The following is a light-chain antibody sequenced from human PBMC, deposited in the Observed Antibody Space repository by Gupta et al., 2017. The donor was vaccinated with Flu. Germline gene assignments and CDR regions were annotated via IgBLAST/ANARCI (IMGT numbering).Light chain of an antibody. Sequence: VVTHSPATLSLSPGERGTLSCRTSQSVGIFLAWYQQKPGQAPRLLMYDVSTRAPGIPPRFSGSGSATDFTLTISSLEPEDCAVYFCQQRTNWRFTFGPGTRLEI. CDR1: QSVGIF. V-gene: IGKV3-11*01. J-gene: IGKJ2*01. CDR2: DVS. CDR3: QQRTNWRFT.